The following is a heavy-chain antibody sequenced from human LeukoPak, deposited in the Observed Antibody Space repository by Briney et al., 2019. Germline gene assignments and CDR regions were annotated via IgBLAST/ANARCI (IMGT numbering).Heavy chain of an antibody. V-gene: IGHV3-23*01. D-gene: IGHD2/OR15-2a*01. CDR2: VSGSGGST. CDR1: GFTFSSQA. CDR3: ATVAYFDASF. Sequence: PAGSLRLSCAASGFTFSSQAMSWVRQAPGEGLEWLSAVSGSGGSTYYADSVKGRFTISRDNSKNSLFLQMSSLRAEDTAVYYCATVAYFDASFWGQGTLVTVSS. J-gene: IGHJ4*02.